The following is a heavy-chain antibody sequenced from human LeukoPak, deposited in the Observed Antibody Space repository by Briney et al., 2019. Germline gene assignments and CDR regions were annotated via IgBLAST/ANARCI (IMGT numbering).Heavy chain of an antibody. Sequence: GASVKVSCKASGYTFTEHFIHWVRQAPGQGLQYMGWIHPASANTVYAQMFHGRVTLTQDTPATTTYMELSGLRSDDTAVYYCARDLRPANLWGQGTLVTVSS. CDR3: ARDLRPANL. D-gene: IGHD1-7*01. J-gene: IGHJ4*02. CDR1: GYTFTEHF. CDR2: IHPASANT. V-gene: IGHV1-2*02.